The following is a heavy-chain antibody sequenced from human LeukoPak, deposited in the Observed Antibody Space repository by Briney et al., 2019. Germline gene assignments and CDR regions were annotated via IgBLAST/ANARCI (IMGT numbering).Heavy chain of an antibody. Sequence: PSETLSLTCTVSGGSISSSSYYWGWIRQPPGKGLEWIGSIYYSGSAYYNPSLKGRVTISVDTSKNQFSLKLSSVTAADTAVYYCAGQSITIFGVVTYYYGMDVWGQGTTVTVSS. CDR1: GGSISSSSYY. CDR2: IYYSGSA. D-gene: IGHD3-3*01. V-gene: IGHV4-39*01. J-gene: IGHJ6*02. CDR3: AGQSITIFGVVTYYYGMDV.